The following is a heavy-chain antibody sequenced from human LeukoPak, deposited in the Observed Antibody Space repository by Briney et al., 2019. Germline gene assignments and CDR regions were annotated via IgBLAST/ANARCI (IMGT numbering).Heavy chain of an antibody. CDR2: ISYDGSIK. D-gene: IGHD1-1*01. Sequence: GRSLRLSCAASGFSFSSHAMHWVRQAPGKGLEWVIFISYDGSIKYYADSVKGRFTISRDNSKDTLHLYINSLRPEDTAVYYCARDLSERYSCDYWGQGTLVTVSS. CDR3: ARDLSERYSCDY. J-gene: IGHJ4*02. V-gene: IGHV3-30-3*01. CDR1: GFSFSSHA.